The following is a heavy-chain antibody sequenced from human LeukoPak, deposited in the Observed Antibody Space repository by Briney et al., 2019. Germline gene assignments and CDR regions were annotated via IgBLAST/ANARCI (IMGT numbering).Heavy chain of an antibody. D-gene: IGHD2-2*01. V-gene: IGHV3-33*01. CDR3: ARGPLFRCSSTSCTAFHAFDI. Sequence: GRSLRLSSAASGFTFSSYGMHWVRQAPGKGLEWVAVRWYDGSNKYYADSVRGRFTISRDNSKNTLYLQMNSLRAEDTAVYYCARGPLFRCSSTSCTAFHAFDIWGQGTMVTVSS. J-gene: IGHJ3*02. CDR1: GFTFSSYG. CDR2: RWYDGSNK.